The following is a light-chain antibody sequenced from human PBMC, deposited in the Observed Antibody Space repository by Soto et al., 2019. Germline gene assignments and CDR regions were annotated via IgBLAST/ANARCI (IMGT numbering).Light chain of an antibody. V-gene: IGKV3-15*01. CDR2: CAS. CDR1: QSVNSN. CDR3: KQYKEWPPFT. J-gene: IGKJ5*01. Sequence: EMVMTQSPAILSVSPGESATLSCRSSQSVNSNYLAWYQQHPGQAPRLLILCASTRATGIPARFSGSGSGTEFTLSISSLQSEDFAVYYCKQYKEWPPFTFGQGTRLEIK.